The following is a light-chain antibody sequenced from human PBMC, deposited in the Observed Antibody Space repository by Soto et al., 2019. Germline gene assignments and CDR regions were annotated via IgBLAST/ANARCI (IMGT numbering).Light chain of an antibody. CDR3: QQCGSSPWT. Sequence: EIVLTQSPGTLSLSPGDTATLSYRASQTISSNFLAWYQQKPGQAPRLLIYTVSTRATGIPDRFSGSGSGTNFTLTISRLEPDVFAVYHCQQCGSSPWTFGQGTKVEIK. J-gene: IGKJ1*01. V-gene: IGKV3-20*01. CDR2: TVS. CDR1: QTISSNF.